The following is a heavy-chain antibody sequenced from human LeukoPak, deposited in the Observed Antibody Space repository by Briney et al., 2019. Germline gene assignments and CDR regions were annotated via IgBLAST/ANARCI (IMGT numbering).Heavy chain of an antibody. CDR2: ISRSGST. D-gene: IGHD5-18*01. CDR1: GGSFSDYY. V-gene: IGHV4-34*01. CDR3: ARHPTYSYGIFDY. Sequence: SETLSLTCAVYGGSFSDYYWSWIRQPPGKGLEWIGEISRSGSTNYNLSLKSRVTISVDTSKNQFSLKLSSVTAADMAVYYCARHPTYSYGIFDYWGQGTLVTVSS. J-gene: IGHJ4*02.